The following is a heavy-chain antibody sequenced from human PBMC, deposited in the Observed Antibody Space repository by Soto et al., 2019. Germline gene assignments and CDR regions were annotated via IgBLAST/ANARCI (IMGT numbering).Heavy chain of an antibody. V-gene: IGHV1-18*01. CDR2: ISAHNGNT. Sequence: QVHLVQSGAEVKKPGASVKVSCKGSGYAFTTYGITWVRQAPGQGLEWMGWISAHNGNTNYAQKLQGRVTLTRDTSTSTAYMELRSLRSDATAVYYCASGRYGDYWGQGALVTVSS. J-gene: IGHJ4*02. D-gene: IGHD1-26*01. CDR1: GYAFTTYG. CDR3: ASGRYGDY.